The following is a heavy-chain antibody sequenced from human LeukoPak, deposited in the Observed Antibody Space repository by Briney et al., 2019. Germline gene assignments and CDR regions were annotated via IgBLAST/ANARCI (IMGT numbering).Heavy chain of an antibody. CDR1: GYTFTGYY. J-gene: IGHJ4*02. D-gene: IGHD2-2*01. V-gene: IGHV1-2*02. CDR2: TNPNSGGT. CDR3: ARVGYCSSTSCSYFDY. Sequence: ASVKVSCKASGYTFTGYYMHWVRQAPGQGLEWMGWTNPNSGGTNYAQKFQGRVTMTRDTSISTAYMELSRLRSDDTAVYYCARVGYCSSTSCSYFDYWGQGTLVTVSS.